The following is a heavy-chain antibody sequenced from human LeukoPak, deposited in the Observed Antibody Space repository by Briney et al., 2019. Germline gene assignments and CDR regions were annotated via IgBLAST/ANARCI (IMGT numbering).Heavy chain of an antibody. D-gene: IGHD1-26*01. CDR3: ARVNLRGSNYNWFDP. CDR1: GGTFLSHT. V-gene: IGHV1-69*08. Sequence: SVKVSFKTSGGTFLSHTFSWVRPAPGQGLEWMGKITPVINTANYAQTFQGRVSIYADKSTTTVYMDLSGLRPDDTAVYYCARVNLRGSNYNWFDPWGQGTLVTVAS. CDR2: ITPVINTA. J-gene: IGHJ5*02.